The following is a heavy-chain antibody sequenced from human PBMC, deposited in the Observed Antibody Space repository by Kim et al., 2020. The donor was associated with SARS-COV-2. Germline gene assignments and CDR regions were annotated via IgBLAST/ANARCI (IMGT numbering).Heavy chain of an antibody. D-gene: IGHD3-22*01. Sequence: GGSLRLSCAASVFSLSNAWMSWVRQAPGKGPEWVGRIKSKSDGGTTDYAAPVKGRFTISRDDSKNTLYLQMNSLKTEDTAVYCCTTQKYYDNSGYRYDYWGQGTLVTVSS. V-gene: IGHV3-15*01. J-gene: IGHJ4*02. CDR2: IKSKSDGGTT. CDR3: TTQKYYDNSGYRYDY. CDR1: VFSLSNAW.